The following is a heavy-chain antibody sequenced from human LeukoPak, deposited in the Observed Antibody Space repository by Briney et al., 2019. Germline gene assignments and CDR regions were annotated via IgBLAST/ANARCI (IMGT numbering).Heavy chain of an antibody. Sequence: PGRSLRLSCAASGFTFSSYGMHWVRQAPGKGLEWVAVISYDGSNKYYADSVKGRFTISRDNSKNTLYLQMNSLRAEDTAVYYCAKEQWLVEKYCYYYYMDVWGKGTTVTVSS. CDR2: ISYDGSNK. V-gene: IGHV3-30*18. D-gene: IGHD6-19*01. CDR1: GFTFSSYG. J-gene: IGHJ6*03. CDR3: AKEQWLVEKYCYYYYMDV.